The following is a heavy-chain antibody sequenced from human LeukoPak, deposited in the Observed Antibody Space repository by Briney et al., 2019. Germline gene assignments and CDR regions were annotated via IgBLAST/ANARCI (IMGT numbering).Heavy chain of an antibody. CDR1: GFTFSSYA. CDR2: FSGSGGST. CDR3: ARDLKTAMDYFDY. J-gene: IGHJ4*02. D-gene: IGHD2-2*01. Sequence: GGSLRLSCAASGFTFSSYAMSWVRQAPGKGLECISGFSGSGGSTYYADSVKGRFTISRDNSKNTLYLQMNSLRPEDTAVYYCARDLKTAMDYFDYWGQGALVTVSS. V-gene: IGHV3-23*01.